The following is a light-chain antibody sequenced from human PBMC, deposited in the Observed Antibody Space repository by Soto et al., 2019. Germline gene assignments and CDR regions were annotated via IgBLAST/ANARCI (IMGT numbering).Light chain of an antibody. J-gene: IGKJ3*01. CDR3: HQTYSVPPT. V-gene: IGKV1-39*01. Sequence: DIEMTQSTSSLSASVGDRVTITCRASQSIGNFLNWYQQKPGKPPKLLIYAASSLQNGVPSGFSGSGSGIDFTLTISSLQPEDFATYYCHQTYSVPPTFGPGTKVDIK. CDR2: AAS. CDR1: QSIGNF.